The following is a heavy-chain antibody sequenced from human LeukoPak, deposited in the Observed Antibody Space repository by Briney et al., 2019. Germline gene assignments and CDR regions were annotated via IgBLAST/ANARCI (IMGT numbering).Heavy chain of an antibody. Sequence: SETLSLTCTVTGASISTYYWSWIRQPPGKGLEWIGYIYSTGSTNYNPSLQSRVTISVDTSKNQFSLKLSSVTAADTAVYYCARDMGAYGGNQQHYYYYGMDVWGQGTTVTVSS. D-gene: IGHD4-23*01. V-gene: IGHV4-4*08. J-gene: IGHJ6*02. CDR2: IYSTGST. CDR1: GASISTYY. CDR3: ARDMGAYGGNQQHYYYYGMDV.